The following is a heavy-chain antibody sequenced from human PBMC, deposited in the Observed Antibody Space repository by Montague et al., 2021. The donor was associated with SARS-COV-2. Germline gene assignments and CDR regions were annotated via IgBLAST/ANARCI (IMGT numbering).Heavy chain of an antibody. CDR2: IYWDDEK. D-gene: IGHD3-10*01. V-gene: IGHV2-5*08. Sequence: PALVTPTQTLTLTCTVSGFSLTTAGMGVAWIRRPPGKALEWLAIIYWDDEKRYRSSLESRVSISKDSSNTRVVFTMTNMDPLDAGTYYCARRPTSLVGEPFFDFDVWGPGTLVTVSS. J-gene: IGHJ3*01. CDR1: GFSLTTAGMG. CDR3: ARRPTSLVGEPFFDFDV.